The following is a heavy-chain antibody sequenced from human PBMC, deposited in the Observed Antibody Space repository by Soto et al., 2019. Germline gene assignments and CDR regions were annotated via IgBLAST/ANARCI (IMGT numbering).Heavy chain of an antibody. CDR1: GFTFSSYG. CDR2: ISYDGSNK. J-gene: IGHJ4*02. V-gene: IGHV3-30*18. CDR3: AKDGITMIPTPGYFDY. D-gene: IGHD1-26*01. Sequence: PGGSLRLSCAASGFTFSSYGMHWVRQAPGKGLEWVAVISYDGSNKYYADSVKGRFTISRDNSKNTLYLQMNSLRAEDTAVYYCAKDGITMIPTPGYFDYWGQGTLVTVSS.